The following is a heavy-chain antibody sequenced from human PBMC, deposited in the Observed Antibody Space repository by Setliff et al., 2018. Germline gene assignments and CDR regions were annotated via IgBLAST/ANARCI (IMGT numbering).Heavy chain of an antibody. Sequence: RASVKVSCKASGYTLTKYYMHWVRQAPGQGLEWMGIINPSGGLTRYAQKFQGRVTITRDTSNSTDYMDLSRLTSDDTAVYYCAREVLSTVVAWDYWGQGTLVTVSS. D-gene: IGHD4-17*01. CDR1: GYTLTKYY. J-gene: IGHJ4*02. CDR2: INPSGGLT. V-gene: IGHV1-46*01. CDR3: AREVLSTVVAWDY.